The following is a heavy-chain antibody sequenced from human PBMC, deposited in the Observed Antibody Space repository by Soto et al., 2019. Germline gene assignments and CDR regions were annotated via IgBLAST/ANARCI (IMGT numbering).Heavy chain of an antibody. V-gene: IGHV3-15*07. CDR2: IKSKTHGGTP. Sequence: PGGSLRLSCAGSGFTFSEAWINWVRQAPGKGLEWVGRIKSKTHGGTPDYAAPVKGRFAISRDDSKNMVYLQMNSLKTEDTGIYYCTTVSYNSDIVVRFDYWGHGTLVTVSS. J-gene: IGHJ4*01. D-gene: IGHD3-22*01. CDR1: GFTFSEAW. CDR3: TTVSYNSDIVVRFDY.